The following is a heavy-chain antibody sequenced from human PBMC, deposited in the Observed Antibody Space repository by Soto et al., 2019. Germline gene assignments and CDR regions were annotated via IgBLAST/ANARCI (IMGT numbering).Heavy chain of an antibody. Sequence: PGGSLRLSCAASGFTFSRNAMSWVRQAPGQGLEWVSAISGSGDSTYYADSVKGRSTISRDNSKNTLYVQMNSLRAEDTALYYCAKHFSGPYPTYYFDYWGPGTLVTVSS. D-gene: IGHD2-15*01. V-gene: IGHV3-23*01. CDR3: AKHFSGPYPTYYFDY. CDR2: ISGSGDST. CDR1: GFTFSRNA. J-gene: IGHJ4*02.